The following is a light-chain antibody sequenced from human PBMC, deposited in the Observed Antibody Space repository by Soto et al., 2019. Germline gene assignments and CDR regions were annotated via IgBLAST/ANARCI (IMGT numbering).Light chain of an antibody. CDR3: QSYDSSLSGYV. J-gene: IGLJ1*01. CDR1: SSNIGAGYD. CDR2: NNN. Sequence: QSVLTQPPSESGAPGQRVTISCTGSSSNIGAGYDVHWYQQLPGTAPKLLIYNNNNRPSGVPDRFSGSKSGTSASLAITGLQAEDEADYYCQSYDSSLSGYVFGTGTKVTVL. V-gene: IGLV1-40*01.